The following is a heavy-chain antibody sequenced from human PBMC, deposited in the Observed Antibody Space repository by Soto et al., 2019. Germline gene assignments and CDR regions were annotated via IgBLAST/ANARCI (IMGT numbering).Heavy chain of an antibody. CDR3: ARDSNYDFWSGYYHEGYYYGMDV. V-gene: IGHV6-1*01. CDR1: GDSVSSNSAA. J-gene: IGHJ6*02. CDR2: TYYRSKWYN. D-gene: IGHD3-3*01. Sequence: SQTLSLTCAISGDSVSSNSAAWNWIRQSPSRGLEWLGRTYYRSKWYNDYAVSVKSRITINPDTSKNRFSLQLNSVTPEDTAVYYCARDSNYDFWSGYYHEGYYYGMDVWGQGTTVTSP.